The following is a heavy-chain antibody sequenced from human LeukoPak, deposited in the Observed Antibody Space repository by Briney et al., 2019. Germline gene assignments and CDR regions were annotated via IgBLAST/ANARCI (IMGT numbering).Heavy chain of an antibody. D-gene: IGHD3-22*01. CDR1: GGSISSYY. Sequence: SETLSLTCTGSGGSISSYYWSWIRQPAGKGLEWIGRIYTSGSTNYNPSLKSRVTMSVDTSKNQFSLKLSSVTAADTAVYYCARVLDDSSGYYLDYWGQGTLVTVSS. J-gene: IGHJ4*02. CDR2: IYTSGST. CDR3: ARVLDDSSGYYLDY. V-gene: IGHV4-4*07.